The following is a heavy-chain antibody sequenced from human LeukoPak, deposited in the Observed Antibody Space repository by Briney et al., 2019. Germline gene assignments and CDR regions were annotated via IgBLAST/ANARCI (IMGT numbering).Heavy chain of an antibody. CDR3: AVDGSGWSRSS. V-gene: IGHV3-23*01. D-gene: IGHD6-19*01. Sequence: GGSLRLSCAASGFTFSSAGMTWVRQAPGKGLEWVSTITFSGLGLYYAESVKGRFTISRDNSKYMVYLQMNSLRAEDTAIYYCAVDGSGWSRSSWGQGTLVTVSS. J-gene: IGHJ5*02. CDR2: ITFSGLGL. CDR1: GFTFSSAG.